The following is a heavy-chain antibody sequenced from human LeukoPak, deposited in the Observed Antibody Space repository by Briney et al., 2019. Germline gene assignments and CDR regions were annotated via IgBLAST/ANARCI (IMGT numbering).Heavy chain of an antibody. Sequence: PSETLSLTCTVSGGSISGFYWTWIRQPAGKGLEWIGRIYTSGSTNHSPSLKSRVTMSVDTSKNQFSLTLSSVTAADTAVYYCAREIVGAPFFEYWGQGTLVTVSS. CDR1: GGSISGFY. D-gene: IGHD1-26*01. V-gene: IGHV4-4*07. J-gene: IGHJ4*02. CDR2: IYTSGST. CDR3: AREIVGAPFFEY.